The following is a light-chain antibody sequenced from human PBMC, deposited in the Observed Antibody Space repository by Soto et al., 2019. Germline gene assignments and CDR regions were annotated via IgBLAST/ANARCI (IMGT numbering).Light chain of an antibody. Sequence: EIVMTQSPATLSVSPGERATLSCRASQSVSSNLAWDQQKPGQAPRLLIYGASTRATGIPARFTGSRSGTEFTLTISSLQSEDFAVYSCQQYNNWPTYTFGQGTKLEIK. CDR2: GAS. CDR3: QQYNNWPTYT. CDR1: QSVSSN. V-gene: IGKV3-15*01. J-gene: IGKJ2*01.